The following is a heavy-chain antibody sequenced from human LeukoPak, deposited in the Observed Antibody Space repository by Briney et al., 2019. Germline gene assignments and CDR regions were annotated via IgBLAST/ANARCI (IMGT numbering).Heavy chain of an antibody. D-gene: IGHD5-24*01. CDR3: ARVKGYNRAFDI. V-gene: IGHV4-59*12. J-gene: IGHJ3*02. CDR2: IYYSGST. CDR1: GGSISSYY. Sequence: SETLSLTCTVSGGSISSYYWSWIRQPPGKGLEWIGYIYYSGSTYYNPSLKSRVTISVDTSKNQFSLKLSSVTAADTAVYYCARVKGYNRAFDIWGQGTMVTVSS.